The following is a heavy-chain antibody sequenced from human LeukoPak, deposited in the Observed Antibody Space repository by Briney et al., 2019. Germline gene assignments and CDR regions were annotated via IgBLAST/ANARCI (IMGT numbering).Heavy chain of an antibody. Sequence: SETLSLTCAVYGGSFSGYYWSWIRQPPGKGLEWIGEINHSGSTNCNPSLKSRVTISVDTSKNQFSLKLSSVTAADTAVYYCARVFYYDSSGFYGMDVWGQGTTVTVSS. J-gene: IGHJ6*02. CDR1: GGSFSGYY. D-gene: IGHD3-22*01. CDR2: INHSGST. V-gene: IGHV4-34*01. CDR3: ARVFYYDSSGFYGMDV.